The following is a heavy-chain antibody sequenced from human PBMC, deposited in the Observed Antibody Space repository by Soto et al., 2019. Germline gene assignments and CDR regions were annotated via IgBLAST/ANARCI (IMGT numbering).Heavy chain of an antibody. CDR1: GYTFTSYD. D-gene: IGHD3-3*01. CDR3: AINTIFGVFTAPTEYCGMDV. CDR2: MNPNSGNA. Sequence: ASVKVSCKASGYTFTSYDINWVRQATGQGLEWMGWMNPNSGNAGYAQKFQRRATMTRNPPITTAYMERGGLRSEDPPVYYFAINTIFGVFTAPTEYCGMDVGGKGPTSTLSS. V-gene: IGHV1-8*01. J-gene: IGHJ6*04.